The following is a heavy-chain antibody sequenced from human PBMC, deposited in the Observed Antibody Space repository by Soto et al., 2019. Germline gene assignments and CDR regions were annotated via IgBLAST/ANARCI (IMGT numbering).Heavy chain of an antibody. D-gene: IGHD1-26*01. CDR3: ARGSGSYAAGFDY. V-gene: IGHV5-51*01. CDR2: FYPGDSDT. J-gene: IGHJ4*02. CDR1: GYSFTSYW. Sequence: GESLKISCKASGYSFTSYWVAWVRQMPGKGLEWMGVFYPGDSDTRYSPSFQGQVTISGDKSISTAYLRWSGLQASDTAIYYCARGSGSYAAGFDYWGPGTLVTVSS.